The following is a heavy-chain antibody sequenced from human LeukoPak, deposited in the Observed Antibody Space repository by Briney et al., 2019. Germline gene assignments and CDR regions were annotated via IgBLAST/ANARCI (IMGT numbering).Heavy chain of an antibody. CDR1: GGTFSSYA. J-gene: IGHJ5*02. CDR3: ASQQQLVRGWFDP. CDR2: IIPIFGTA. Sequence: SVKVSCKASGGTFSSYAISWVRQAPGQGLEWMGGIIPIFGTANYAQKFQGRVAITADESTSTAYMELSSLRSEDTAVYYCASQQQLVRGWFDPWGQGTLVTVSS. V-gene: IGHV1-69*13. D-gene: IGHD6-13*01.